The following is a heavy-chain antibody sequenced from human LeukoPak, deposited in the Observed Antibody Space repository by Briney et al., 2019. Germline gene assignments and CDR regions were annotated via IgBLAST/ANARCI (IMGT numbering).Heavy chain of an antibody. CDR1: GVTLSSDS. J-gene: IGHJ4*02. D-gene: IGHD3-10*02. Sequence: GGSLRLSCAASGVTLSSDSMNWGRHGPQKGLGRGSSISISISYIYYADSVKVRFTISRDNAKNSLYLQMNSLRAEDTAVYYCARDVRGVIKNVYFAYWGQGTLVTVSS. V-gene: IGHV3-21*01. CDR3: ARDVRGVIKNVYFAY. CDR2: ISISISYI.